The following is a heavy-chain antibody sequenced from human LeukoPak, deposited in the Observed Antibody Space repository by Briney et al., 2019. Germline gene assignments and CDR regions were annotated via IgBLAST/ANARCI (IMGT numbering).Heavy chain of an antibody. CDR3: ARRAGAYSHPYDY. V-gene: IGHV3-53*01. J-gene: IGHJ4*02. Sequence: GGSLRLSCTVSGFTFSSNSMSWVRQAPGKGPEWVSFIYSDNTHYSDSVKGRFTISRDNSKNTLYLQMNSLRAEDTAVYYCARRAGAYSHPYDYWGQGTLVTVSS. CDR2: IYSDNT. CDR1: GFTFSSNS. D-gene: IGHD4/OR15-4a*01.